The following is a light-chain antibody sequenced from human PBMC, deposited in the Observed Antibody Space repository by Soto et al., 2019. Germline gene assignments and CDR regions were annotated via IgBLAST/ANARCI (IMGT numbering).Light chain of an antibody. Sequence: AIRMTQSPSSLSASTGDRVTITCRASQGISSYLAWYQQKPGKAPKLLIYAASTLQSGVPSRFSGSGSGTDFHLTISCLQSEDFATYYCQQYYSYPPYTFGQGTKLEIK. CDR1: QGISSY. CDR2: AAS. V-gene: IGKV1-8*01. CDR3: QQYYSYPPYT. J-gene: IGKJ2*01.